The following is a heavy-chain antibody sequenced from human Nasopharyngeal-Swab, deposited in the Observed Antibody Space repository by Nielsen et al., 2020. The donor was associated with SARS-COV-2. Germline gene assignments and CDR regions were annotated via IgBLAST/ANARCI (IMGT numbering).Heavy chain of an antibody. D-gene: IGHD6-13*01. CDR1: GGSISSSNW. V-gene: IGHV4-4*02. Sequence: GSLPLSCAVSGGSISSSNWWSLVRQPPGKGLERIGEIYHSGSTNYNPSLKSRVTISVDKSKKPFSRKLSSVTATDAAVYYSARRRFGAEAGGFDYWGQGTLVTVSS. J-gene: IGHJ4*02. CDR3: ARRRFGAEAGGFDY. CDR2: IYHSGST.